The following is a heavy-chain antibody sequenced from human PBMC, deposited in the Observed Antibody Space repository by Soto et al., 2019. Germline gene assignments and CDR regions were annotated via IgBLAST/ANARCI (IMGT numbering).Heavy chain of an antibody. Sequence: EVQLLDSGGGLIQPGGSLRLSCAASGFTFSSYSMNWVRQAPGKGLEWVSSISSSSSYIYYADSVKGRFTISRDNAKNSLYLQMNSLRAEDTAVYYCARAPGTTGTTTVLYYYYGMDVWGQGTTVTVSS. CDR1: GFTFSSYS. CDR2: ISSSSSYI. D-gene: IGHD1-1*01. CDR3: ARAPGTTGTTTVLYYYYGMDV. J-gene: IGHJ6*02. V-gene: IGHV3-21*02.